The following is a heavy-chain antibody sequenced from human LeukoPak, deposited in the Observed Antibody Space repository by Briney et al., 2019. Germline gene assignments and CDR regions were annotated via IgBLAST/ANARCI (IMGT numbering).Heavy chain of an antibody. V-gene: IGHV4-39*01. CDR2: IYYSGST. D-gene: IGHD4-23*01. CDR1: GGSISSSSYY. Sequence: SETLSLTCTVSGGSISSSSYYWGWIRQPPGKGLEWIGSIYYSGSTYYNPSLKSRVTISVDTSKNQFSLKLSSVTAADTAVFYCARGVYGDNDNTPLTFDYWGQGILVTVSS. CDR3: ARGVYGDNDNTPLTFDY. J-gene: IGHJ4*02.